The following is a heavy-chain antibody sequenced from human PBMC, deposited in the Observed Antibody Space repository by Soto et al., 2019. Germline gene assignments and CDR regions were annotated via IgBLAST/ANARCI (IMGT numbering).Heavy chain of an antibody. CDR2: TYYRSKWYN. D-gene: IGHD6-13*01. J-gene: IGHJ6*03. CDR1: GASVSSNSAA. CDR3: ARVEAAAREGEYYYYYMDV. Sequence: PSQTLSLTCAISGASVSSNSAAWNWIRQSPSRGLEWLGRTYYRSKWYNHYAVSVKSRITINPDTSKNQFSLQLNSVTPEDTAVYYCARVEAAAREGEYYYYYMDVWGKGTTVTVSS. V-gene: IGHV6-1*01.